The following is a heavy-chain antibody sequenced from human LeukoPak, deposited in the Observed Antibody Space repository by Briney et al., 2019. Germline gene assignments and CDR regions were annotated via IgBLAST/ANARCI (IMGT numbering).Heavy chain of an antibody. D-gene: IGHD1-7*01. CDR3: ARDWKYKVDY. J-gene: IGHJ4*02. V-gene: IGHV3-21*01. CDR2: ITSSGSAI. Sequence: AGSLRLSCAASGCTFSTYSMNWVRQAPGKGLEWVSSITSSGSAIYYADSVKGRFTISRDNAKNSLYLQMNSLRAEDTAVYYCARDWKYKVDYWGQGTLVTVSS. CDR1: GCTFSTYS.